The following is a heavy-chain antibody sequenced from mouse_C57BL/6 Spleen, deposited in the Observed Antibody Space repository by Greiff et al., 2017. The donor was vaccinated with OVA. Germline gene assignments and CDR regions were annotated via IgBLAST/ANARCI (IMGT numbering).Heavy chain of an antibody. CDR1: GYTFTDYE. D-gene: IGHD1-1*01. CDR2: LDPETGGT. Sequence: VQLQQSGAELVRPGASVTLSCKASGYTFTDYEMHWVKQTPVHGLEWIGALDPETGGTAYNQKVKGKAILTADKASSTAYIGLRSLTSEDSAVYYCARGVYGSSCDSWGQGTTLTVSS. V-gene: IGHV1-15*01. CDR3: ARGVYGSSCDS. J-gene: IGHJ2*01.